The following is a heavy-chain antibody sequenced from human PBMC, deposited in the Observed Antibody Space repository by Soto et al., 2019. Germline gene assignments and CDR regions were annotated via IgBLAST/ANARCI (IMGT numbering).Heavy chain of an antibody. V-gene: IGHV1-2*04. CDR1: GYTFTGYY. Sequence: GASVKVSCKASGYTFTGYYMHWVRQAPGQGLEWMGWINPNSGGTNYAQKFQGWVTMTRDTSISTAYMELSRLRSDDTAVYYCARLSYDSSGYYSDYWGQGTLVTVSS. CDR3: ARLSYDSSGYYSDY. J-gene: IGHJ4*02. D-gene: IGHD3-22*01. CDR2: INPNSGGT.